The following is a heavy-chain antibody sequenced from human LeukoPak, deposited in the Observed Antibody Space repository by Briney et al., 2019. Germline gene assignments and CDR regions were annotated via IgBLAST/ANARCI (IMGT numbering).Heavy chain of an antibody. V-gene: IGHV4-39*01. CDR3: AASPAIFSPDTRNY. Sequence: SETLSLTCSVSGGSVSSSSYYWGWVRQPPGKGLEWIGTIYYSGRTYYKSSLKSRVTTSVDTSKNQFSLKLSSVTAADTAVFYCAASPAIFSPDTRNYWGQGTLVTVSS. CDR1: GGSVSSSSYY. J-gene: IGHJ4*02. D-gene: IGHD3-3*02. CDR2: IYYSGRT.